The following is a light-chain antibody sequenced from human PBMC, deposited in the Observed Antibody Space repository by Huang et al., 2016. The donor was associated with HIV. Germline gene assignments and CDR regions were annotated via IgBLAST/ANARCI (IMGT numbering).Light chain of an antibody. Sequence: EIVLTQSPATLSLSPGERATLSCRASQSVSSYLAWYQQKPGQAPRLLIYDASNRAAGIPARFIGSGSWTDFTLTISSLEPEDFAVYYCQQRSNWPPLTFGGGTKVEIK. J-gene: IGKJ4*01. CDR2: DAS. CDR1: QSVSSY. V-gene: IGKV3-11*01. CDR3: QQRSNWPPLT.